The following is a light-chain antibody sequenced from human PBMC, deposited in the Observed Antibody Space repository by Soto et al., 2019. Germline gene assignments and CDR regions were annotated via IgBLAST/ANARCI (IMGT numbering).Light chain of an antibody. CDR2: KAS. CDR1: QSISSW. J-gene: IGKJ1*01. CDR3: QQYKSYET. V-gene: IGKV1-5*03. Sequence: DIKMTQSPSTLSASVGDRVTITCRASQSISSWLAWYQQKPGKAPKLLIYKASTLESGAPSRFSGSGAGTEFTLTISSLQPDDFATYYCQQYKSYETFGQGTKVEIK.